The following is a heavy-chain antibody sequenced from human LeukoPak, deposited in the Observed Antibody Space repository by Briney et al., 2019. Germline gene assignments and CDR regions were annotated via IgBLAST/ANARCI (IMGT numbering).Heavy chain of an antibody. D-gene: IGHD3-10*01. CDR3: ARSPRGLPNY. CDR2: INHSGST. Sequence: SETLSLTCTVSGGSISSYYWSWIRQPPGKGLEWIGEINHSGSTNYNPSLKSRVTISVDTSKNQFSLKLSSVTAADTAVYYCARSPRGLPNYWGQGTLVTVSS. J-gene: IGHJ4*02. V-gene: IGHV4-34*01. CDR1: GGSISSYY.